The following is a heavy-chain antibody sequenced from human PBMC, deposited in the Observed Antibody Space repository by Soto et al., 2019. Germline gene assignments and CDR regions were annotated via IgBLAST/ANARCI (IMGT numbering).Heavy chain of an antibody. CDR3: ARDSSVLIPSAHPSRFAA. Sequence: GASVKVFCNGFGYSFMKYGINWVRQAPGQGLEWVGWISAYSGYTHSAQKFHGRLTLTTDTAASTAYMEVRILRSADTALYYCARDSSVLIPSAHPSRFAAWGQGTLF. CDR2: ISAYSGYT. V-gene: IGHV1-18*01. CDR1: GYSFMKYG. D-gene: IGHD2-8*01. J-gene: IGHJ5*02.